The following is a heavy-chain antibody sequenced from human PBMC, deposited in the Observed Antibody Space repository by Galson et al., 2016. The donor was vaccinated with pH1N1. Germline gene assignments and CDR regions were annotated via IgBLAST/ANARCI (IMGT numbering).Heavy chain of an antibody. Sequence: SCKASGYTFTGHYVHWVRQAPGQGLEWMGWINPNNGATVYAQTFQGRVTMTGDTSISTVFMEVSRLTSDDTAIFYCARAGNNWNYATDFDYWGQGTQVIVSS. CDR1: GYTFTGHY. D-gene: IGHD1-7*01. CDR2: INPNNGAT. CDR3: ARAGNNWNYATDFDY. V-gene: IGHV1-2*02. J-gene: IGHJ4*02.